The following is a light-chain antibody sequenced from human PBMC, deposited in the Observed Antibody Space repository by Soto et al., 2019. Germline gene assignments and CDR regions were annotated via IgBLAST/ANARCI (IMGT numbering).Light chain of an antibody. V-gene: IGKV3-20*01. CDR1: QSVSSSY. CDR2: GAS. Sequence: EIVLTQSPGTLSLSPGDRATLSCRASQSVSSSYLAWYKQKPGQAPRLLIYGASSRATGIPDRFSGSGSGTDFTLTISRLEPEDFAVYYCQQYGSSLFTFGPGTKVDIK. CDR3: QQYGSSLFT. J-gene: IGKJ3*01.